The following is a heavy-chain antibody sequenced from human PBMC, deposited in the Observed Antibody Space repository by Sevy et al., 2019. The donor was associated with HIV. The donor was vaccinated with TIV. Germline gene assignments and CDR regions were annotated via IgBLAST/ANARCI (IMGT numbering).Heavy chain of an antibody. V-gene: IGHV1-69*13. J-gene: IGHJ3*02. CDR1: GGTFSSYA. Sequence: ASVKVSCKASGGTFSSYAISWVRQAPGQGLEWMGGIIPIFGTANYAQKFQGRVTITADESTSTAYMELSSLRSEDTAVYYCARGAVVGATEGYPFDIWGQGTIVTVSS. CDR2: IIPIFGTA. D-gene: IGHD1-26*01. CDR3: ARGAVVGATEGYPFDI.